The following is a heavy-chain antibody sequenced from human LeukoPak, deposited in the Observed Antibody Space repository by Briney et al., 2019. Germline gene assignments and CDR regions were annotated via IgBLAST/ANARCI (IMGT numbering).Heavy chain of an antibody. V-gene: IGHV3-15*01. Sequence: GGSLRLSCAASGFSFSNAWMSWVRQAPGKGLEWVGRIKSKSDGGTTDYAAPVKGRFTISRGDSKYTLYLQMNSLKTEDTAVYYCTTEIYYSDSSGYYFDYWGQGTLVPVSS. CDR3: TTEIYYSDSSGYYFDY. D-gene: IGHD3-22*01. CDR1: GFSFSNAW. CDR2: IKSKSDGGTT. J-gene: IGHJ4*02.